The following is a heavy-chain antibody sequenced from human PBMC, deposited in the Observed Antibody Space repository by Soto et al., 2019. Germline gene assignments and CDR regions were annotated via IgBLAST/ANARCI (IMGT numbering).Heavy chain of an antibody. CDR1: GGSISNSFYY. J-gene: IGHJ6*02. CDR3: ARDRSHYVWAISRTYGMDV. CDR2: IHYSGTT. D-gene: IGHD3-16*02. Sequence: SETLSLTCTVSGGSISNSFYYWSWIRQVPGKGPEWIGYIHYSGTTHYNPSLKSRLTISLDTSKNQFSLRLSSVTAADTAVYFCARDRSHYVWAISRTYGMDVWGQGTSVTVSS. V-gene: IGHV4-31*03.